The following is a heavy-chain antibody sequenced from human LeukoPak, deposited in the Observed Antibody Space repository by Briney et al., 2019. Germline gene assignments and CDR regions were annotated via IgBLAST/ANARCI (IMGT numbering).Heavy chain of an antibody. CDR1: GGTFSSYA. J-gene: IGHJ4*02. V-gene: IGHV1-69*04. CDR2: IIPILGIA. Sequence: GASVKVSCKASGGTFSSYAISWVRQAPGQGLEWMGRIIPILGIANYAQKFQGRVTITADKSTSTAYMGLSSLRSEDTAVYYCARDRGTYYYDSSGYPYDYWGQGTLVTVSS. CDR3: ARDRGTYYYDSSGYPYDY. D-gene: IGHD3-22*01.